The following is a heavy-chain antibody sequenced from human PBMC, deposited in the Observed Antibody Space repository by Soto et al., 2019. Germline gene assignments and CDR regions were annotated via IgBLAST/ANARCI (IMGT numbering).Heavy chain of an antibody. CDR2: IYPGDSDT. D-gene: IGHD3-3*01. CDR1: GYSFTSYW. CDR3: ARLDVYYDFWSGPFDY. Sequence: PGESLKISCKGSGYSFTSYWIGWVRQMPGKGLEWMGIIYPGDSDTRYSPSFQGQVTISADKSISTAYLQWSSLKASDTAMYYCARLDVYYDFWSGPFDYWGQGTLVTVSS. V-gene: IGHV5-51*01. J-gene: IGHJ4*02.